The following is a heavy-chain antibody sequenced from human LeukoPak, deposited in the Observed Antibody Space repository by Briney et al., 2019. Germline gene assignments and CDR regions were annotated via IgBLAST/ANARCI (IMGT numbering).Heavy chain of an antibody. CDR2: INHSGST. V-gene: IGHV4-34*01. Sequence: SETLSLTCAVYGGSFSGYYWSWIRQPPGKGLEWIGEINHSGSTNYNPSLKSRVTISVDTSKNQFSLKLSSVTAADTAVYYCARRSSSRYNWFDPWGQGTLVTVSS. CDR3: ARRSSSRYNWFDP. J-gene: IGHJ5*02. D-gene: IGHD6-13*01. CDR1: GGSFSGYY.